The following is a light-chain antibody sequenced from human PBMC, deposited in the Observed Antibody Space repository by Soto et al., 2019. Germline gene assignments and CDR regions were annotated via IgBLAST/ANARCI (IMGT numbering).Light chain of an antibody. CDR1: QSVSSDY. Sequence: EIVLTQSPGTLSLSPGERATLSCRASQSVSSDYLAWYQQKSGQTPRLLIYIASSRAPGIPDRFSGRGSGTHFTLTISRVEPEDFAVYCCQQYGSSPWTFGQGTKVEI. CDR3: QQYGSSPWT. V-gene: IGKV3-20*01. CDR2: IAS. J-gene: IGKJ1*01.